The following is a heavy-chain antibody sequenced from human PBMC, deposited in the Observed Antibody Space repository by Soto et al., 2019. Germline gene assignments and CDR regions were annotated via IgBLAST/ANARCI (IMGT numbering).Heavy chain of an antibody. CDR3: ARGGRSAYYYYMGV. CDR2: VNHSGST. J-gene: IGHJ6*03. CDR1: GGSFSGYY. V-gene: IGHV4-34*01. Sequence: SETLSLTCAVYGGSFSGYYWSWIRQPPGKGLEWVGEVNHSGSTNYNPSLKSRVTISVDTSKNQFSLKLTSVTAADTAMYYCARGGRSAYYYYMGVWGKGTTVTVSS.